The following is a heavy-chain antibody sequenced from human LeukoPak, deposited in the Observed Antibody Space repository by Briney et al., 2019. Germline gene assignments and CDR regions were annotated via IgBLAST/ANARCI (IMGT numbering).Heavy chain of an antibody. Sequence: GGSLRLSCAASGFTFSSYSMNWVRQAPGKGLEWVSSISSSSSYIYYADSVKGRFTISRDNAKNSLYLQMNSLRAEDTAVYYCAREPDDYYDSSGYFSVFDYWGQGTLVTVFS. CDR3: AREPDDYYDSSGYFSVFDY. CDR1: GFTFSSYS. J-gene: IGHJ4*02. V-gene: IGHV3-21*01. CDR2: ISSSSSYI. D-gene: IGHD3-22*01.